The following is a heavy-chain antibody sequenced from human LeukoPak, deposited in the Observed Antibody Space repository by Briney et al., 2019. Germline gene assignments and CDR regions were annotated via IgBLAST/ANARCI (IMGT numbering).Heavy chain of an antibody. J-gene: IGHJ6*03. CDR3: ARGDNWNSYYYYYMDV. CDR1: GFIFNSYS. D-gene: IGHD1-7*01. V-gene: IGHV3-48*04. CDR2: ISSSGSSI. Sequence: GGSLRLSCAASGFIFNSYSMNWVRQAPGKGLEWVSYISSSGSSIYYADSVKGRFTISRDNAENSLNLQMNSLRAEDTAVYYCARGDNWNSYYYYYMDVWGKGTTVTVFS.